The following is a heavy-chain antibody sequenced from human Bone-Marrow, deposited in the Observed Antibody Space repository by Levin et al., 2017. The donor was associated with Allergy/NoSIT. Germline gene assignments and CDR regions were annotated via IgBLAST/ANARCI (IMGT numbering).Heavy chain of an antibody. J-gene: IGHJ4*02. Sequence: GESLKISCAASGFSFSTYWMHWVRQAPGKGLVWVSDINSAGSTRNYADSVKGRFTISRDNAKNTLYLQMNSLRAEDTAVYYCASEISVGAWGQGTLVTVSS. V-gene: IGHV3-74*01. CDR1: GFSFSTYW. CDR3: ASEISVGA. CDR2: INSAGSTR. D-gene: IGHD6-19*01.